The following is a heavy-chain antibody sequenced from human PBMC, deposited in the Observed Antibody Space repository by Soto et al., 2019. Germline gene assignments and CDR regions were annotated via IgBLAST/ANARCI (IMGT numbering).Heavy chain of an antibody. D-gene: IGHD3-22*01. Sequence: QVQLQESGPGLVKPSQTLSLTCTVSGGSISSGGYYWSWIRQHPGKGLEWIGYIYYSGSTYYNPSLKSRVTIAVDTSKNQFSLKLSSVTAADTAVYYGAREGLYYYDRRGSFDLWGRGTMVTVSS. CDR1: GGSISSGGYY. J-gene: IGHJ2*01. CDR3: AREGLYYYDRRGSFDL. V-gene: IGHV4-31*03. CDR2: IYYSGST.